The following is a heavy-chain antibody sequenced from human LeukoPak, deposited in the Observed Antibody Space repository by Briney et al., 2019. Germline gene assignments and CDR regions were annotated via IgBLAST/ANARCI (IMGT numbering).Heavy chain of an antibody. D-gene: IGHD2-2*01. Sequence: PGGSLRLSCAASGFTFSSYEMNWVRQAPGKGLEWVSYISSRGSTIYYADSVKGRFTISRDNAKNSLYLQMNSLRAEDTAVYYCARDKCNSTSCYDVWGKGTTVTVSS. CDR2: ISSRGSTI. V-gene: IGHV3-48*03. CDR1: GFTFSSYE. CDR3: ARDKCNSTSCYDV. J-gene: IGHJ6*04.